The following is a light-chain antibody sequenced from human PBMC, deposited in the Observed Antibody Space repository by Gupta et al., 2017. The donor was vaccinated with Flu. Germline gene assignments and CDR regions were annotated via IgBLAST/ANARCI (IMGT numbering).Light chain of an antibody. J-gene: IGKJ4*01. V-gene: IGKV1-6*01. CDR1: QDIRIT. CDR3: LHDHNYPLT. CDR2: NAS. Sequence: ALQMAQSPSSLSASVGDGVTVTCRASQDIRITLGWYQQKPGKAPKLLIYNASTLQTGVPSRSRGSGSGTAFTLTISSLQAEDFATYSCLHDHNYPLTFGGGTKVEIK.